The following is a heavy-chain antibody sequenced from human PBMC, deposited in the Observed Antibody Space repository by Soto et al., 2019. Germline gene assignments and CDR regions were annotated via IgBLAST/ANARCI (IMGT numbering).Heavy chain of an antibody. J-gene: IGHJ4*02. Sequence: QVQLVQSGAEVKKPGASVKVSCKASGYTFTSYAMHWVRQAPGQRLEWMGWINAGNGNTKYSQKFQGRVTITRDTSASTAYMELSSLISEDTAVYDCARGMVALDLNYWGQGTLVTVSS. D-gene: IGHD2-8*01. CDR3: ARGMVALDLNY. V-gene: IGHV1-3*01. CDR2: INAGNGNT. CDR1: GYTFTSYA.